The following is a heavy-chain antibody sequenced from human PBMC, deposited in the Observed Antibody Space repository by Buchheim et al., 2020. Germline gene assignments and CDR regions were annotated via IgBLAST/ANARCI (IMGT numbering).Heavy chain of an antibody. CDR2: IYYSGST. Sequence: QVQLQESGPGLVKPSQTLSLPCTVSGGSISSGDYYWSWIRQPPGKGLEWIGYIYYSGSTYYNPSLQSRFTISVDTSMNQFSLKLSSVTAADTAVYYCAREDPPYGSGSRIDYWGQGTL. CDR3: AREDPPYGSGSRIDY. J-gene: IGHJ4*02. D-gene: IGHD3-10*01. V-gene: IGHV4-30-4*01. CDR1: GGSISSGDYY.